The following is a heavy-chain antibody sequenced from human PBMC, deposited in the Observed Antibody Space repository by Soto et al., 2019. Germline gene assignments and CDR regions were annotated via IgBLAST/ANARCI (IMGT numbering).Heavy chain of an antibody. J-gene: IGHJ4*02. D-gene: IGHD3-16*02. Sequence: QVQLQESGPGLVKPSETLSLTCTVSGGSVSSGSYYWSWIRQPPGKGLEWIGYIYYSGSTNYNPSLKSRVTISVDTSKNQFSLKLSSVTAADTAVYYCASFEGPDFPSLLGELSMGYFDYWGQGTLVTVSS. V-gene: IGHV4-61*01. CDR1: GGSVSSGSYY. CDR3: ASFEGPDFPSLLGELSMGYFDY. CDR2: IYYSGST.